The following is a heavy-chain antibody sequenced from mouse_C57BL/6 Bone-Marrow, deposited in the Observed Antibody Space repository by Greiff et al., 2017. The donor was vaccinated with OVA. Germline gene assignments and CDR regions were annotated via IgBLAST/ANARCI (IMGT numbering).Heavy chain of an antibody. J-gene: IGHJ2*01. CDR3: ARYRTGYYLFDY. D-gene: IGHD2-3*01. CDR2: IRNKANGYTT. Sequence: EVKLQESGGGLVQPGGSLSLSCAASGFTFTDYYMSWVRQPPGKALEWLGFIRNKANGYTTEYSASVKGRFTISRDNSQSILYLQMNALRAEDSATYYCARYRTGYYLFDYWGQGTTLTVSS. V-gene: IGHV7-3*01. CDR1: GFTFTDYY.